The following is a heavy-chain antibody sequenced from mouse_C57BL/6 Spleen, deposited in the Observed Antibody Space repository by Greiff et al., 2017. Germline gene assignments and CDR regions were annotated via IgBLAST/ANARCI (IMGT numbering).Heavy chain of an antibody. CDR2: IWSGGST. J-gene: IGHJ4*01. Sequence: VMLVESGPGLVQPSQSLSITCTVSGFSLTSYGVHWVRQSPGKGLEWLGVIWSGGSTDYNAAFISRLSISKDNSKSQVFFKMNSLQADDTAIYYCARLSSNWDVYAMDYWGQGTSVTVSS. CDR3: ARLSSNWDVYAMDY. CDR1: GFSLTSYG. V-gene: IGHV2-2*01. D-gene: IGHD4-1*02.